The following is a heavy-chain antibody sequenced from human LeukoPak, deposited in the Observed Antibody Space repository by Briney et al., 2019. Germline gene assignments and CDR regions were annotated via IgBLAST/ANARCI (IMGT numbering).Heavy chain of an antibody. CDR1: GFAVTTNH. J-gene: IGHJ4*02. Sequence: GGSLRLSCAGAGFAVTTNHMTWVRQAPGKGLECVSTIYNNGDTFYEDSVRGRFTISRDISTNTVDLLMNSLRPEDTAVYYCSPSRAAGGKTDYWGQGTLVTVSS. CDR2: IYNNGDT. V-gene: IGHV3-53*01. CDR3: SPSRAAGGKTDY. D-gene: IGHD3-16*01.